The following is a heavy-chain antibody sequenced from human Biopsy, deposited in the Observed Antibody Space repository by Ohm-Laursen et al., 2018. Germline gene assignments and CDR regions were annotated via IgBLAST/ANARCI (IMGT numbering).Heavy chain of an antibody. J-gene: IGHJ5*02. V-gene: IGHV3-33*01. D-gene: IGHD3-9*01. CDR1: GFAFSYYG. CDR3: ARDDDTTGHYMILNH. CDR2: MWSDGINK. Sequence: SLRLSYAASGFAFSYYGLHWVRQAPGKGLQWVAVMWSDGINKNYADSVKGRFTVSRDNSNNELYLQMSSLRDEDSAVYYCARDDDTTGHYMILNHWGQGTLVTVSS.